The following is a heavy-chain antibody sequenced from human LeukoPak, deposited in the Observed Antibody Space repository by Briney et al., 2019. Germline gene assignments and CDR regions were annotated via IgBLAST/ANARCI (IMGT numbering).Heavy chain of an antibody. J-gene: IGHJ5*02. CDR1: GFTFSSYG. CDR2: IWYDGSNK. D-gene: IGHD4-17*01. V-gene: IGHV3-33*01. CDR3: ARAQDDYGVHNWFDP. Sequence: GSLRLSCAASGFTFSSYGMHWVRQAPGKGLEWVAVIWYDGSNKYYADSVKGRFTISRDNSKNTLYLQMNSLRAEDTAVYYCARAQDDYGVHNWFDPWGQGTLVTVSS.